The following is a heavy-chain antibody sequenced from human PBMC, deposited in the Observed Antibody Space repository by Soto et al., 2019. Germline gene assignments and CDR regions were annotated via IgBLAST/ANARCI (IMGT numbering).Heavy chain of an antibody. J-gene: IGHJ4*02. D-gene: IGHD6-19*01. CDR2: IKQDGSEK. Sequence: GGSLRLSCAGSGFTFSSYWMSWVRQAPGKGLEWVANIKQDGSEKYYVDSVKGRFTISRDNAKNSLHLQMNSLRAEDTAVYYCVRDSRGWDPRYYWGQGTLVTVSS. CDR1: GFTFSSYW. CDR3: VRDSRGWDPRYY. V-gene: IGHV3-7*01.